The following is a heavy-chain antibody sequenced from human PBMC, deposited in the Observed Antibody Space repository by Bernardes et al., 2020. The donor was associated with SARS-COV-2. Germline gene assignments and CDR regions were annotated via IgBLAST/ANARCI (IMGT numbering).Heavy chain of an antibody. CDR1: GGSLSGYY. CDR3: AREEMATIFGAWGY. J-gene: IGHJ4*02. V-gene: IGHV4-34*01. D-gene: IGHD3-10*02. Sequence: SETLSLTCAVYGGSLSGYYWNWIRQPPGKGLEWIGEINYSGSTNYNPSLKSRVTISVDTSKNQFSLKLNSVTAADTAVYYCAREEMATIFGAWGYWGQGTLVTVSS. CDR2: INYSGST.